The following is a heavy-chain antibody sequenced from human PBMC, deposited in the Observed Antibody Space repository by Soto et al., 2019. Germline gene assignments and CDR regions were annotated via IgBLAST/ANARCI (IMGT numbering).Heavy chain of an antibody. Sequence: QVQLQQWGAGLLKPSETLSLTCAVYGGSFSGYYWSWIRQPPGKGLEWIGEINHSGSTNYNPSLKGRVNISVETSKNQFSLKLSSVPAADTAVYYCARGLGSSWYYYYYGMDVWGQGTTVTVSS. CDR1: GGSFSGYY. V-gene: IGHV4-34*01. J-gene: IGHJ6*02. D-gene: IGHD6-13*01. CDR2: INHSGST. CDR3: ARGLGSSWYYYYYGMDV.